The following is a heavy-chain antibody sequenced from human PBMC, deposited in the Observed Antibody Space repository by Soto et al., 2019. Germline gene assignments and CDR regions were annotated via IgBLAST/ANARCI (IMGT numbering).Heavy chain of an antibody. CDR2: IKQDGTEK. J-gene: IGHJ4*02. D-gene: IGHD5-18*01. V-gene: IGHV3-7*01. CDR1: GLTFSSYW. CDR3: ATGDTYGYLLGY. Sequence: GGSLRISCAASGLTFSSYWMNWVRQDPGKGLEWVANIKQDGTEKYYVDSVKGRFTISRDNAKNSLYLQMNSLRAEDTAVYYCATGDTYGYLLGYWGQGALVTVSS.